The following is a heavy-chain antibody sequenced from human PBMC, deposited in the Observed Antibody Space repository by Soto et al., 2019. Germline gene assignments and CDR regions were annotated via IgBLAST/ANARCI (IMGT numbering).Heavy chain of an antibody. CDR3: ARVYSSLDYGIDY. D-gene: IGHD6-6*01. J-gene: IGHJ4*02. CDR1: VFTFRTYS. CDR2: ISYDGSDK. V-gene: IGHV3-30-3*01. Sequence: GGSLRLGCAASVFTFRTYSIHWVRQAPGKGLEWVAVISYDGSDKYYADSVKGRFTISRDNSRNTLYLQMNSLRPEDTAVYYCARVYSSLDYGIDYWGQGTMVTVSS.